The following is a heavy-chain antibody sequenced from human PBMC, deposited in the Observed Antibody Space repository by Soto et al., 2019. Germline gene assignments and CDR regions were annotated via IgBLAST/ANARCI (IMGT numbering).Heavy chain of an antibody. CDR3: VRGRIVASIHDAFEI. Sequence: QGHLLQSGDEVKTPGASVRVSCRASGYPFTSYGISWVRQAPGQGLEWVAWISAYHGNRDTAQKFQGRVTMTLDTSTDTAHMELGDLTSADTGVYYCVRGRIVASIHDAFEIWGQGTKVTVSS. CDR2: ISAYHGNR. J-gene: IGHJ3*02. CDR1: GYPFTSYG. D-gene: IGHD5-12*01. V-gene: IGHV1-18*01.